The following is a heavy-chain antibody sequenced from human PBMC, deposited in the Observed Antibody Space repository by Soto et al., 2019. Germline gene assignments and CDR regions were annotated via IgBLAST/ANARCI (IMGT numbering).Heavy chain of an antibody. D-gene: IGHD3-3*01. J-gene: IGHJ6*02. CDR1: GGTFSSYA. CDR3: ARDRGGYDFWSGYHTPGYYGMDV. CDR2: TIPIFGTA. V-gene: IGHV1-69*13. Sequence: GASVKVSCKASGGTFSSYAISWVRQAPGQGLEWMGGTIPIFGTANYAQKFQGRVTITADESASTAYMELSSLRSEDTVVYYCARDRGGYDFWSGYHTPGYYGMDVWGQGTTVTVSS.